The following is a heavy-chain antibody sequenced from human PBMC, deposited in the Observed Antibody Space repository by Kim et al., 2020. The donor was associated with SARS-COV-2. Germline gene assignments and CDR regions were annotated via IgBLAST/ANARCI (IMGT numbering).Heavy chain of an antibody. CDR3: AKLAASLGATTPAVDY. D-gene: IGHD1-26*01. Sequence: SVKGRFTISRDNSKNTLYLQMNSLRAEDTAVYYCAKLAASLGATTPAVDYWGQGTLVTVSS. V-gene: IGHV3-23*01. J-gene: IGHJ4*02.